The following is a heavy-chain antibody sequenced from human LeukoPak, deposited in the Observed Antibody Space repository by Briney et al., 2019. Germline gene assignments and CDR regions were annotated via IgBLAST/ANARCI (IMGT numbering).Heavy chain of an antibody. Sequence: SETLSLTCTVSGGSISSSSYYWGWIRQPPGKGLGWIGSIYYSGSTYYNPSLKSRVTISVDTSKNQFSLKLSSVTAADTAVYYCASLQLWTTSYYFDYWGQGTLVTVSS. CDR3: ASLQLWTTSYYFDY. CDR1: GGSISSSSYY. D-gene: IGHD5-18*01. CDR2: IYYSGST. J-gene: IGHJ4*02. V-gene: IGHV4-39*01.